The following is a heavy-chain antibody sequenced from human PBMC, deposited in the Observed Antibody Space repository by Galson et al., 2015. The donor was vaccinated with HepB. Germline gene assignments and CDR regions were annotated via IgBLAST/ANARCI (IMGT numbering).Heavy chain of an antibody. CDR1: GYTFTSYA. D-gene: IGHD3-16*01. CDR3: ARRPQLEGRGSYYYYYGMDV. V-gene: IGHV7-4-1*02. CDR2: INTNTGNP. Sequence: SVKVSCKASGYTFTSYAMNWVRQAPGQGLEWMGWINTNTGNPTYAQGFTGRFVFSLDTSVSTAYLQISSLTAEDTAVYYCARRPQLEGRGSYYYYYGMDVWGQGTTVTVSS. J-gene: IGHJ6*02.